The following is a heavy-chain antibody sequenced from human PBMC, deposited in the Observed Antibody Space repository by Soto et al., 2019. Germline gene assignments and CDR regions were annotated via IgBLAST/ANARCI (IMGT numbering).Heavy chain of an antibody. Sequence: GGSLRLSCAASGFTFDDYAMHWVRQAPGKGLEWVSGISWNSGSIGYADSVKGRFTISRDNAKNSLYLQMNSLRAEDTALYYCAKSNIVATTLDYWGQGTLVTVSS. V-gene: IGHV3-9*01. J-gene: IGHJ4*02. CDR3: AKSNIVATTLDY. D-gene: IGHD5-12*01. CDR2: ISWNSGSI. CDR1: GFTFDDYA.